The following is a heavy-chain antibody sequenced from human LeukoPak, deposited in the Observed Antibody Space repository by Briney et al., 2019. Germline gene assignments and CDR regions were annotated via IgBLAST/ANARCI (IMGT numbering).Heavy chain of an antibody. V-gene: IGHV3-30*02. CDR2: IRYDGSNK. CDR1: GFTFSSYG. CDR3: ARADGLNYYYYYYMDV. J-gene: IGHJ6*03. Sequence: GGSLRLSCAASGFTFSSYGMHWVRQAPGKGLEWVAFIRYDGSNKYYADSVKGRFTISRDNAKNSLYLQMNSLRAEDTAVYYCARADGLNYYYYYYMDVWGKGTTVTVSS.